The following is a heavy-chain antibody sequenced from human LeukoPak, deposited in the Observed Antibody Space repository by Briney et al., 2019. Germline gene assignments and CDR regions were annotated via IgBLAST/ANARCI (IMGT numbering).Heavy chain of an antibody. J-gene: IGHJ4*02. D-gene: IGHD2-2*01. V-gene: IGHV3-23*01. Sequence: GGSLRLSCAASGFTFTSYTMTWVRHAPGKGLEWVSALSGSDGATYYADSVKGRFTISRDSSTNTLYLQLNSLRDDDTAVYHCAKARRPGSRAALDYWGQGTLVTVSS. CDR1: GFTFTSYT. CDR2: LSGSDGAT. CDR3: AKARRPGSRAALDY.